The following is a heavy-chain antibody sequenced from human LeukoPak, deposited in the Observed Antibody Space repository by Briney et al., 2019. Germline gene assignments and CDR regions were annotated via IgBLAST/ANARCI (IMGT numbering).Heavy chain of an antibody. D-gene: IGHD1-20*01. CDR3: ARQKYNWNDEGGAFDI. V-gene: IGHV5-51*01. CDR1: GYSFTSYW. J-gene: IGHJ3*02. CDR2: IYPGDSDT. Sequence: GESLKISCKGSGYSFTSYWIGWVRQMPGKGLEWMGIIYPGDSDTRYSPSFQGQVTISADKSINTAYLQWSSLKASDTAMYYCARQKYNWNDEGGAFDIWGQGTMVTVSS.